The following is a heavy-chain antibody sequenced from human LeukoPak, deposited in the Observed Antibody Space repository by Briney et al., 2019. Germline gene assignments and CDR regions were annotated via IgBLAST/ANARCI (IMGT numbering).Heavy chain of an antibody. CDR3: ARDPLGLAVTGRFDC. Sequence: ASVKVSCKASGYAFTNYDINWVRQAPGQGLEWMGWISAYNGNTNYAQKLQGRVTMTTDTSTSTAYMELRSLRSDDTAVYYCARDPLGLAVTGRFDCWGQETLVTVSS. D-gene: IGHD6-13*01. CDR1: GYAFTNYD. CDR2: ISAYNGNT. V-gene: IGHV1-18*01. J-gene: IGHJ4*02.